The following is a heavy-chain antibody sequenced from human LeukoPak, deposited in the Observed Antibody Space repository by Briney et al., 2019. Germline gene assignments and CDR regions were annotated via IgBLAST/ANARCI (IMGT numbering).Heavy chain of an antibody. CDR3: ARHPSYTSGWPLDY. Sequence: GESLKISCKGSGYSVTNNWIGWVRQMPGRGLERMGIIYPDDSDTRHSPSFQGQVTISADKSINTAYLQWSSLKASDTAMYYCARHPSYTSGWPLDYWGQGTLVTVSS. J-gene: IGHJ4*02. CDR2: IYPDDSDT. D-gene: IGHD6-19*01. V-gene: IGHV5-51*01. CDR1: GYSVTNNW.